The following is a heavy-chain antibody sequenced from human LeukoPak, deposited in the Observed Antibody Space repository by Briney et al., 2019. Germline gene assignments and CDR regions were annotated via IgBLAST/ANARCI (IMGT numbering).Heavy chain of an antibody. CDR3: ARTGYNYGPPLNY. Sequence: GGSLRLSCAASGFTFSNYAMSWVRQAPGKGLEWVSSISYGDGSTYYADSLKGRFTISRDNSKSMLYLQMNSLRADDTAVYYCARTGYNYGPPLNYWGQGTLVTVSS. CDR2: ISYGDGST. J-gene: IGHJ4*02. V-gene: IGHV3-23*01. CDR1: GFTFSNYA. D-gene: IGHD5-18*01.